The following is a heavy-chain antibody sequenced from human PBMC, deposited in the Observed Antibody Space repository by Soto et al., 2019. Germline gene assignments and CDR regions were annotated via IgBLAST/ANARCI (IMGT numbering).Heavy chain of an antibody. CDR2: IYYSGST. CDR3: ARTSKYGSGSYYLGPIDY. D-gene: IGHD3-10*01. CDR1: GGSISSYY. Sequence: PSETLSLTCTVSGGSISSYYWSWIRQPPGKGLEWIGYIYYSGSTNYNPSLKSRVTISVDTSKNQFSLKLSSVTAADTAVYYCARTSKYGSGSYYLGPIDYWGQGTLVTVSS. V-gene: IGHV4-59*01. J-gene: IGHJ4*02.